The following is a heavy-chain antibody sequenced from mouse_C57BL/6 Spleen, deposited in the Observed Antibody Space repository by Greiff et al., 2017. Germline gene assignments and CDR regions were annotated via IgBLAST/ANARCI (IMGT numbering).Heavy chain of an antibody. CDR3: AREDYGYYFDY. CDR2: INYDGSST. J-gene: IGHJ2*01. Sequence: EVKLVESEGGLVQPGSSMKLSCTASGFTFSDYYMAWVRQVPEKGLEWVANINYDGSSTYYLDSLKNRFIISRDNAKNILYLQMSSLKSEDTATYYCAREDYGYYFDYWGQGTTLTVSS. CDR1: GFTFSDYY. V-gene: IGHV5-16*01. D-gene: IGHD1-1*01.